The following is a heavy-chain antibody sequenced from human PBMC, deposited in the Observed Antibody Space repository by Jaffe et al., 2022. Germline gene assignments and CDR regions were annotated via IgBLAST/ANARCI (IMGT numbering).Heavy chain of an antibody. D-gene: IGHD1-26*01. J-gene: IGHJ3*02. V-gene: IGHV1-2*02. Sequence: QVQLVQSGAEVKKPGASVKVSCKASGYTFTGYYMHWVRQAPGQGLEWMGWINPNSGGTNYAQKFQGRVTMTRDTSISTAYMELSRLRSDDTAVYYCAREERVGATIGPGDAFDIWGQGTMVTVSS. CDR3: AREERVGATIGPGDAFDI. CDR2: INPNSGGT. CDR1: GYTFTGYY.